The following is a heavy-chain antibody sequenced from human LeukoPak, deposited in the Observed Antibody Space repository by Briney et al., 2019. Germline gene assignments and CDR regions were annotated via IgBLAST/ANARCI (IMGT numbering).Heavy chain of an antibody. CDR3: AKLGIQPWSVDAFDI. D-gene: IGHD5-18*01. Sequence: GGSLRLSCAASGFTFTSYGMHWVRQAPGKGLEWVSAISGSGGSTYYADSVKGRFTISRDNSKNTLYLQMNSLRAEDTAVYYCAKLGIQPWSVDAFDIWGQGTMVTVSS. J-gene: IGHJ3*02. V-gene: IGHV3-23*01. CDR1: GFTFTSYG. CDR2: ISGSGGST.